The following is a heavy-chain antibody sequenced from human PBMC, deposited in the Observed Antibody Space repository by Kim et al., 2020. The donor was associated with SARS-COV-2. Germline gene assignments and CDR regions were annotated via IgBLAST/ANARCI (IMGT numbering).Heavy chain of an antibody. D-gene: IGHD3-16*01. Sequence: GGSLRLSCAASGFTFSRSPMSWVRQAPGKGLEWVSAIDGSGDRTYYAGSVKGRFTISRDNSKNTLYLQMNSLRADDTALYYCAKDRPVGDAFAIWGQGT. J-gene: IGHJ3*02. CDR1: GFTFSRSP. CDR2: IDGSGDRT. CDR3: AKDRPVGDAFAI. V-gene: IGHV3-23*01.